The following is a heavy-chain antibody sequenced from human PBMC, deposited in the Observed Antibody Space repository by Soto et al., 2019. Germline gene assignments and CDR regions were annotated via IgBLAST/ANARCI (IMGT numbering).Heavy chain of an antibody. Sequence: PSETLSLTCFVYNGSFSDYFWNWIRQPPGKGLEWIGEIKESGFATYNPSLKRRVTMSVDTANNQFSLKVTSVTAADTAVYYCARGKSSGPLYYFDTWGQGTLVTVSS. CDR1: NGSFSDYF. D-gene: IGHD6-19*01. CDR2: IKESGFA. J-gene: IGHJ4*02. V-gene: IGHV4-34*01. CDR3: ARGKSSGPLYYFDT.